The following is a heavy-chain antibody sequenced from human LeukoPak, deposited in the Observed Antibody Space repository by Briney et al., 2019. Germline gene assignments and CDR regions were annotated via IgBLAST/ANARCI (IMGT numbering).Heavy chain of an antibody. J-gene: IGHJ4*02. CDR1: GGSLSGAY. V-gene: IGHV4-34*01. CDR2: INHSGRT. D-gene: IGHD6-19*01. Sequence: SGTLSLTCAVYGGSLSGAYCTWIRQTPEKGLEWIWEINHSGRTNYNPSLEPRVTISLDKSQNHFSLKLTSVTAADSAVYYCARDPCSSVNCPLHYWGQGTQVTVSS. CDR3: ARDPCSSVNCPLHY.